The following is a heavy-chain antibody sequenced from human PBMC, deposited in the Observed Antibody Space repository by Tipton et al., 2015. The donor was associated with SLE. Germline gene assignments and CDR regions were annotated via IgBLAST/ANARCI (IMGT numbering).Heavy chain of an antibody. D-gene: IGHD2/OR15-2a*01. J-gene: IGHJ4*02. V-gene: IGHV4-59*11. Sequence: TLSLTCTVSGGSISSHYWSWIRQPPGKGLEWIGYIYYSGSTHYNPSLKSRVTISVDTSKNQFSLKLSSVTAADTAVYYCARGGPGGTFFDYWGQGTLVTVSS. CDR3: ARGGPGGTFFDY. CDR2: IYYSGST. CDR1: GGSISSHY.